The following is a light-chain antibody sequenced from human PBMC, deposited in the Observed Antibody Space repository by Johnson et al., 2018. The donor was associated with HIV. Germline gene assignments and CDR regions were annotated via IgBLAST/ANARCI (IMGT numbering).Light chain of an antibody. CDR3: GTWDSSLSAYV. CDR1: SSNIGNNY. Sequence: QSILTQPPSVSAAPGQKVTISCSGSSSNIGNNYVSWYQQLPGTAPKLLIYENNKRPSGIPDRFSGSKSGTSATLGITGFQTGDEADYYFGTWDSSLSAYVFGTGTKVTGL. V-gene: IGLV1-51*02. J-gene: IGLJ1*01. CDR2: ENN.